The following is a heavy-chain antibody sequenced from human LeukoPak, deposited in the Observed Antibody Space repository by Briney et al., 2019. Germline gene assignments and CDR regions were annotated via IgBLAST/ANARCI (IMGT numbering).Heavy chain of an antibody. Sequence: GGSLRLSCAASGFTFDDYAMHWVRQAPGKGLEWVSLISWDGGSTYYADSVKGRFTISRDNSKNSLYLQMNSLRAEDTALYYCAKDILAAADFYYYGMDVWGQGTTVTVSS. CDR1: GFTFDDYA. D-gene: IGHD6-13*01. CDR3: AKDILAAADFYYYGMDV. J-gene: IGHJ6*02. CDR2: ISWDGGST. V-gene: IGHV3-43D*03.